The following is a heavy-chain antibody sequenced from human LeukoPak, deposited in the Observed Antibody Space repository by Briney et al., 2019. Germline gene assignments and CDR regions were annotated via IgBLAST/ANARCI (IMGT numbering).Heavy chain of an antibody. CDR1: GCSISSSSYY. V-gene: IGHV4-39*01. Sequence: NASETLSLTCTVSGCSISSSSYYWGWISQPPGKGLEWIGRIYYSGSTYYNPSLKSRVTISVDTSKNQFSLKLSSVTAADTAVYYCARHNYYGSGSYRFGFDPWGQGTLVTVSS. CDR2: IYYSGST. D-gene: IGHD3-10*01. J-gene: IGHJ5*02. CDR3: ARHNYYGSGSYRFGFDP.